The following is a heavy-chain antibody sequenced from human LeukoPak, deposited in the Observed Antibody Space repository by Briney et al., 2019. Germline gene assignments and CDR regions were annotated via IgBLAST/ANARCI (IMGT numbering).Heavy chain of an antibody. V-gene: IGHV4-4*02. CDR3: SRENGAFSPFGY. Sequence: NPSETLSLTCGVSGGSISNTNWWSWVRQPPGQGLEWIGEISLTGLTHYNPSLESRVTVSPDKSKNQLSLNLTSVTAADTAVYYCSRENGAFSPFGYWGQGTLVTVLS. CDR1: GGSISNTNW. J-gene: IGHJ4*02. D-gene: IGHD2-8*01. CDR2: ISLTGLT.